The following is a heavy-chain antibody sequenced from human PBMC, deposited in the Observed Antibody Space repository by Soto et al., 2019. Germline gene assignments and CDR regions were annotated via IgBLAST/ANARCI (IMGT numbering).Heavy chain of an antibody. Sequence: SETLSLTCTVSGGSISSGDYYWSWIRQPPGKGLEWIGYIYYSGSTYYNPSLKSRVTISVDTSKNQFSLKLSSVTAAGTAVYYCARAPVHDFWSGYYYYFDYWGQGTLVTVSS. CDR3: ARAPVHDFWSGYYYYFDY. D-gene: IGHD3-3*01. V-gene: IGHV4-30-4*01. CDR2: IYYSGST. CDR1: GGSISSGDYY. J-gene: IGHJ4*02.